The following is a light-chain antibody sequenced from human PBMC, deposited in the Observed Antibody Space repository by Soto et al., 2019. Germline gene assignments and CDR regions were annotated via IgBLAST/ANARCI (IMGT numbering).Light chain of an antibody. CDR2: GAS. CDR1: QSVSSN. V-gene: IGKV3-15*01. CDR3: QQYNNWPQTWT. J-gene: IGKJ1*01. Sequence: EIVMTQSPATLSVSPGERATLSCRASQSVSSNLAWYQQKPGQAPRLLIYGASTRATGIPARFSGSGSGTEFPPNISRLQSEDFAVYYCQQYNNWPQTWTFDQGTKVEIK.